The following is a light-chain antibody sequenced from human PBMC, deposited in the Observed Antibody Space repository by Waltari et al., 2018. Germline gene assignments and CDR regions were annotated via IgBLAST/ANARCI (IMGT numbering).Light chain of an antibody. V-gene: IGKV4-1*01. J-gene: IGKJ2*01. CDR3: HQYYTSPQT. Sequence: DIVMTQSTDSLAVSLGERATINCKSSQSILSRSDNRNYLAWYQHKAGQPPRLLFYCASTRESGVPDRFSGSGSGTDFSLTISSLQAEDVAVYYCHQYYTSPQTFGQGTKLEI. CDR2: CAS. CDR1: QSILSRSDNRNY.